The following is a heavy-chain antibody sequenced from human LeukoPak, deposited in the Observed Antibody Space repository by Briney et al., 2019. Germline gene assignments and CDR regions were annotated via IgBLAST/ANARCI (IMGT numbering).Heavy chain of an antibody. J-gene: IGHJ4*02. V-gene: IGHV3-23*01. Sequence: GGSLRLSCAVSGFTLNSNAMCWVRQAPGKGLEWVSGISLTEGSTYYAESVKGRFTISRDNSKKTVYLQMNSLRAEDTAVYYCAKGGSSRSGFDYWGQGTLVTVSS. D-gene: IGHD6-13*01. CDR1: GFTLNSNA. CDR3: AKGGSSRSGFDY. CDR2: ISLTEGST.